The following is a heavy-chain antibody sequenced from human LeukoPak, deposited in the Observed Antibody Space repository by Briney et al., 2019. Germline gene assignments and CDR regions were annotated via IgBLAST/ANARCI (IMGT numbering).Heavy chain of an antibody. J-gene: IGHJ4*02. D-gene: IGHD5-12*01. V-gene: IGHV3-23*01. CDR1: RFTFNSYA. CDR2: IGGSNGIT. Sequence: GGSLRLSCAASRFTFNSYAVSWVRQAPGRGLEWVSVIGGSNGITFYVGSVKGRFTISRDNSKDTLYLQMNSLRAEDTAVYYCARNENSGWGYFDYWGQGTLVTVSS. CDR3: ARNENSGWGYFDY.